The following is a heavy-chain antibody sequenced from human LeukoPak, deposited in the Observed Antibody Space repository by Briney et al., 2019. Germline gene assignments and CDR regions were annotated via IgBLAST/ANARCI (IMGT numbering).Heavy chain of an antibody. CDR2: IWHDGSKT. V-gene: IGHV3-33*01. CDR1: GFIFSRYD. CDR3: ARGPATVTSHFDY. Sequence: PGGSLRLSCVASGFIFSRYDMHWVRQAPGKGLEWVALIWHDGSKTHYADSVKGRFTISRDDSKSTLYVQMNSLRVEDTAVYYCARGPATVTSHFDYWGQGALATVSS. J-gene: IGHJ4*02. D-gene: IGHD4-17*01.